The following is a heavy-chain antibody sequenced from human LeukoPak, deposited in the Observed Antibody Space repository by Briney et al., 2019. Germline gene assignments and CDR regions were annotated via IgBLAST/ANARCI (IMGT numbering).Heavy chain of an antibody. CDR3: AKGRYYDSSGYYHDAFDI. V-gene: IGHV3-9*03. Sequence: GGSLRLSCAASGFTFDDYAMHWVRQAPGKGLEWVSGISWNSGSIGYADSVKGRFTISRDNAKNSLYLQMNSLRAEDMALYYCAKGRYYDSSGYYHDAFDIWGQGTMVTVSS. D-gene: IGHD3-22*01. CDR2: ISWNSGSI. J-gene: IGHJ3*02. CDR1: GFTFDDYA.